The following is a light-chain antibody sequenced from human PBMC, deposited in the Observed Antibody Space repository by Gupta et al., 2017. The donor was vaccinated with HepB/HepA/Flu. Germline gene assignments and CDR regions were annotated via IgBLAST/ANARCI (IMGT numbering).Light chain of an antibody. J-gene: IGKJ3*01. CDR2: DAS. CDR3: QQRSNWLRT. CDR1: QSVSSY. Sequence: EIVLTQSPATLSLSRGERATLSCRASQSVSSYLAWYQQKPGQAPRLLIYDASNRATGIPARFSGSGSGTDFTLTISSLEPEDFAVYYCQQRSNWLRTFGPGTKVDIK. V-gene: IGKV3-11*01.